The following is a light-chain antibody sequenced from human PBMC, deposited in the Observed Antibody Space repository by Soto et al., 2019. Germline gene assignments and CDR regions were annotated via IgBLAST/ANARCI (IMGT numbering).Light chain of an antibody. CDR3: MQTLQTPRT. CDR2: LGS. Sequence: DIVMTQSPLSLPVTPGEPASISCRSSQSLLHSNGYNYLDWYLQKPGQSPQLLIYLGSNRASGVPDRFSGSGSGTDFTLKINRVEAEDVGAYYCMQTLQTPRTFGQGTKVEIK. V-gene: IGKV2-28*01. CDR1: QSLLHSNGYNY. J-gene: IGKJ1*01.